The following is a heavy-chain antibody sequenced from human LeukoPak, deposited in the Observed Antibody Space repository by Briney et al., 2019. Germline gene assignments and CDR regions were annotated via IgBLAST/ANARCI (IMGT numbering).Heavy chain of an antibody. D-gene: IGHD6-19*01. V-gene: IGHV1-8*01. J-gene: IGHJ3*02. CDR3: ALYGGSGWYGDAFDI. Sequence: ASVKVSCKASGCTFTSYDINWVRQATGQGLEWMGWMNPNSGNTGYAQKFQGRVTMTRNTSISTAYMELSSLRSEDTAVYYCALYGGSGWYGDAFDIWGQGTMVTVSS. CDR2: MNPNSGNT. CDR1: GCTFTSYD.